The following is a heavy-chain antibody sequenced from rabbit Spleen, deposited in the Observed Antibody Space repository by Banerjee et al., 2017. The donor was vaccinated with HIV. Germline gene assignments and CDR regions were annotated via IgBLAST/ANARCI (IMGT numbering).Heavy chain of an antibody. J-gene: IGHJ4*01. CDR1: GFDLSSSYY. Sequence: QEQLVESGGGLVQPEGSLTLTCKDSGFDLSSSYYMCWVRQAPGKGLEWIACIDDGSNKFAYASWAKGRFTISKTSSTTVTLQMTSLTAADTATYFCARDLVAVIGWNFALWGPGTLVTVS. CDR2: IDDGSNKF. D-gene: IGHD1-1*01. CDR3: ARDLVAVIGWNFAL. V-gene: IGHV1S45*01.